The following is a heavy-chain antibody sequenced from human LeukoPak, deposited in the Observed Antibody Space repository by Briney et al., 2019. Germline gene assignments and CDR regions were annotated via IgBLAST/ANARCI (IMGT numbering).Heavy chain of an antibody. J-gene: IGHJ4*02. CDR3: ARDGGWFDFDY. Sequence: SETLSLTCTVSGGSISSYYWSWIRQPPGKGLEWIGYIYYSGSTNYNPSLKSRVTISVDTSKNQFSLKLSSVTAADTAVYYCARDGGWFDFDYWGQGTLVTASS. CDR2: IYYSGST. CDR1: GGSISSYY. V-gene: IGHV4-59*01. D-gene: IGHD3-10*01.